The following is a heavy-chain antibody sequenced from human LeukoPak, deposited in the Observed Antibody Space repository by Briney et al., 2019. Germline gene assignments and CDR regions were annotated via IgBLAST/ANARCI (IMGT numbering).Heavy chain of an antibody. D-gene: IGHD5-18*01. CDR1: GFTFSTYA. CDR3: ATRAYSYGSFDY. CDR2: ISSDGSSD. V-gene: IGHV3-30*04. Sequence: GGSLRLSCSASGFTFSTYAMHWVRQAPGKGLEWVAHISSDGSSDYYADSVKGRFTISRDNSKNTLYLQMNSLRPEDTALYYCATRAYSYGSFDYWGQGTLVTVSS. J-gene: IGHJ4*02.